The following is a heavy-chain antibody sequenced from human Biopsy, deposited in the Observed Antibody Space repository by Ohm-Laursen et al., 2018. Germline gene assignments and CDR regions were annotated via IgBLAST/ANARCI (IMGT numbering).Heavy chain of an antibody. V-gene: IGHV3-66*01. CDR1: GFTVYNNY. J-gene: IGHJ2*01. Sequence: SLRLSCSASGFTVYNNYMTWVRQAPGKGLEWVSLIYSGGDTRYADSVKGRFTISRDSSKNTLYLQMNSLRVEDTAVFYCARDLRGHWFFDLWGRGTLVTVSS. CDR3: ARDLRGHWFFDL. CDR2: IYSGGDT. D-gene: IGHD5/OR15-5a*01.